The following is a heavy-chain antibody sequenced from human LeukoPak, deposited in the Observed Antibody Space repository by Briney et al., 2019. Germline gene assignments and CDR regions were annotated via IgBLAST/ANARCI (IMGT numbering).Heavy chain of an antibody. D-gene: IGHD3-3*01. CDR1: GGSISSSSYY. Sequence: PSETLSLTCTVSGGSISSSSYYWGWIRQPPGKGLEWIGSIYYSGSTYYNPSLKSRVTISVDTSKNQFSLKLSSVTAADTAGYYCARLPNYDFWSGYYIGYFDYWGQGTLVTVS. CDR2: IYYSGST. CDR3: ARLPNYDFWSGYYIGYFDY. V-gene: IGHV4-39*01. J-gene: IGHJ4*02.